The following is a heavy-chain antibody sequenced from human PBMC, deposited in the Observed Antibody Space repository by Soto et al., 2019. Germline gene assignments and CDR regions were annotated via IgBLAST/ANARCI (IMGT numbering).Heavy chain of an antibody. CDR3: VRDDGSSSPAYYGMDV. CDR1: GFTFSSYS. D-gene: IGHD6-6*01. V-gene: IGHV3-21*01. J-gene: IGHJ6*02. Sequence: EVPLVESGGGLVKPGGSLRLSCAASGFTFSSYSMNWVRQAPGKGLEWVSSISSSGSSIFYADSAKGRFTISRVNVKNSLFLEMINLRAEDTDVFYFVRDDGSSSPAYYGMDVWGHGTTVTFSS. CDR2: ISSSGSSI.